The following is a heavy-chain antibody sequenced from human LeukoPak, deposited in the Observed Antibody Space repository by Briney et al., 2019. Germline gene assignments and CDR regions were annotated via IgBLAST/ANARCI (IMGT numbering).Heavy chain of an antibody. CDR2: ISGSGGST. D-gene: IGHD2-21*02. J-gene: IGHJ4*02. V-gene: IGHV3-23*01. Sequence: GGSLRLSCAASGFTFNTYGMNWVRQAPGKGLEWVSAISGSGGSTYYADSVKGRFTISRDNSKNTLYVQMKSLRAEDTAVYYCAKDFVVVPGNVNYFDYWGQGTLVTVSS. CDR3: AKDFVVVPGNVNYFDY. CDR1: GFTFNTYG.